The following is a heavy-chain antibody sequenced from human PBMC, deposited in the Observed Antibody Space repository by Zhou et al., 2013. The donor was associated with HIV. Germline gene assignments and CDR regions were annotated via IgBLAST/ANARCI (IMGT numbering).Heavy chain of an antibody. CDR2: ISAYNGNT. V-gene: IGHV1-18*01. CDR3: ARVVGWSRPGDAFDI. Sequence: QVQLVQSGAEVKKPGSSVKVSCKASGGTFSSYAISWVRQVPGQGLEWMGWISAYNGNTNYAQKLQGRVTMTTDTSTSTAYMELRSLRSDDTAVYYCARVVGWSRPGDAFDIWGQGTMVTVSS. CDR1: GGTFSSYA. D-gene: IGHD6-6*01. J-gene: IGHJ3*02.